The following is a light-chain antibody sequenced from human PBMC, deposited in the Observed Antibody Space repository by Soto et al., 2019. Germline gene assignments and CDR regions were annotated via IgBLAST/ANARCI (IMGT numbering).Light chain of an antibody. CDR1: QSISSW. Sequence: DIQMTQSPSTLSASVGDRVTITCRASQSISSWLAWYQQKPGKAPKLLIYDASSLESGVPSRFSGSGSGTEFTLTISSLQPDDFATSYCQQYNSYALFGQGTKVEIK. J-gene: IGKJ1*01. CDR3: QQYNSYAL. V-gene: IGKV1-5*01. CDR2: DAS.